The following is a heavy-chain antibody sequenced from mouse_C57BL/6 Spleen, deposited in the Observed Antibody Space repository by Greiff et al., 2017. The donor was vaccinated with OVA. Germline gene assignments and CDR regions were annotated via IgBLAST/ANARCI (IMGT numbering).Heavy chain of an antibody. CDR2: IDPETGGT. D-gene: IGHD1-1*01. CDR3: TRCDYYGSSGFAY. CDR1: GYTFTDYE. Sequence: VKLQESGAELVRPGASVTLSCKASGYTFTDYEMHWVKQTPVHGLEWIGAIDPETGGTAYNQKFKGKAILTADKSSSTAYMELRSLTSEDSAVYYCTRCDYYGSSGFAYWGQGTLVTVSA. J-gene: IGHJ3*01. V-gene: IGHV1-15*01.